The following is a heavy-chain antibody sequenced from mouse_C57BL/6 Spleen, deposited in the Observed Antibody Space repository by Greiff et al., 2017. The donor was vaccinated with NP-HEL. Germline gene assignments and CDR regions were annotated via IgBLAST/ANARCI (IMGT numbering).Heavy chain of an antibody. CDR1: GYAFSSSW. Sequence: QVQLQQSGPELVKPGASVKISCKASGYAFSSSWMNWVKQRPGKGLEWIGRLYPGDGDTNYIGKFKGKATLTADKSSSTAYMQRSSLESEDSAVYFGARGRDGSSYGYFDVWGTGTTVTVSS. CDR2: LYPGDGDT. V-gene: IGHV1-82*01. J-gene: IGHJ1*03. CDR3: ARGRDGSSYGYFDV. D-gene: IGHD1-1*01.